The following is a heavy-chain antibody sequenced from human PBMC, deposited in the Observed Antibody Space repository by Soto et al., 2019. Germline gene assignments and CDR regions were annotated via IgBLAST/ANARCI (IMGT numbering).Heavy chain of an antibody. J-gene: IGHJ5*02. CDR2: INPYNGNR. CDR3: ARDRLRGYDSSGFYS. Sequence: QVQLVQSGGELRKPGASVKVSCEASGYSFRSYGINWVRQAPGQGLEWMGWINPYNGNRNYAQKXEYXXTXPTDTSTNTVYMELRSLRSDDTAVYYCARDRLRGYDSSGFYSWGQGTLVIVSS. D-gene: IGHD3-22*01. V-gene: IGHV1-18*01. CDR1: GYSFRSYG.